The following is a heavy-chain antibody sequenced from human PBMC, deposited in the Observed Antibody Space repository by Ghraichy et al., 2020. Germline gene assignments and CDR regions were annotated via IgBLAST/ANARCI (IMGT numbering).Heavy chain of an antibody. CDR2: AYYRGST. J-gene: IGHJ6*02. CDR3: ARRSDYGLDV. V-gene: IGHV4-59*01. Sequence: SETLSLTCSVSGGSISNSFWSWIRQPPGKGLEWIGYAYYRGSTNYNPSLKSRVTISVDTSKKQFSLNLNSVTAADSGVYYCARRSDYGLDVWGQGTTITVSS. CDR1: GGSISNSF.